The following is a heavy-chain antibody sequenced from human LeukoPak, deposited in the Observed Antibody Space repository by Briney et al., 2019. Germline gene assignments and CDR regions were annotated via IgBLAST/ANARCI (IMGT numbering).Heavy chain of an antibody. D-gene: IGHD5-12*01. Sequence: KRSETLSLTCTVSRGSISSGDYYWSWIRQPPGKGLEWFGYIYYSGSTYYNPSLKSRVTISVDTSKNQFSLKLSSVTAADTAVYYCARVHLTGYDSNWFDPWGQGTLVTVSS. CDR3: ARVHLTGYDSNWFDP. CDR1: RGSISSGDYY. CDR2: IYYSGST. V-gene: IGHV4-30-4*01. J-gene: IGHJ5*02.